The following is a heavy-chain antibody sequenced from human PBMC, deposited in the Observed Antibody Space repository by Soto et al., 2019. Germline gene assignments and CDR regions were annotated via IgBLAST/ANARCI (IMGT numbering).Heavy chain of an antibody. J-gene: IGHJ6*02. CDR3: ARNPMTTVTTIYYYGMDV. D-gene: IGHD4-17*01. CDR2: IIPIFGAA. V-gene: IGHV1-69*12. Sequence: QVQLVQSGAEVKKPGSSVKVSCKASGGTFSSYAISWVRQAPGQGLEWMGGIIPIFGAADYAQKFQGRVTITADESTSTAYMELSSLRSEDTAVYYCARNPMTTVTTIYYYGMDVWGHGTTVTVSS. CDR1: GGTFSSYA.